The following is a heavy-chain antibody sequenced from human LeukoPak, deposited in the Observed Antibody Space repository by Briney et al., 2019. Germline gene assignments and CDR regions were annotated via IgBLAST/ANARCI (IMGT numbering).Heavy chain of an antibody. D-gene: IGHD6-13*01. J-gene: IGHJ5*02. V-gene: IGHV4-61*08. CDR1: GGSVSSGGYY. CDR3: ARRVVASSRMDL. CDR2: IYYSGST. Sequence: SETLSLTCTVSGGSVSSGGYYWSWTRQPPGKGLEWIGNIYYSGSTNYNPSLKSRVLISVDTSKNQFSLTLSSVTAADTAVYFCARRVVASSRMDLWGQGTLVTVFS.